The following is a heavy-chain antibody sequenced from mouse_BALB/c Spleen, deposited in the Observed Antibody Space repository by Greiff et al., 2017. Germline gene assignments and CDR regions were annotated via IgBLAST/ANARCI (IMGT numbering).Heavy chain of an antibody. V-gene: IGHV1-4*01. D-gene: IGHD2-4*01. CDR1: GYTFTNYP. Sequence: VQLQQSGAELARPGASVKMSCKASGYTFTNYPMHWVKQRPGQGLEWIGYINPSSGYTNSNQKFKDKATLTADKSSSTAYMQLSSLTSEDSAVYYCARYPDDYGFACWGQGTLVTVA. CDR3: ARYPDDYGFAC. CDR2: INPSSGYT. J-gene: IGHJ3*01.